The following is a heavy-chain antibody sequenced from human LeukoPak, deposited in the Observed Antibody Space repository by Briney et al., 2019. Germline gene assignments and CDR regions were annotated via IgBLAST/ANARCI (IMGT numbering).Heavy chain of an antibody. J-gene: IGHJ3*02. CDR3: ATGKIVVVSTSIPNVGAFDI. Sequence: GGSLSLSCAASGFTFSSYAMHWVRQAPGKGLEWVAVISYDGSNKYYADSVKGRFTISRDNSKNTLYLQMNSLRAEDTAVYYCATGKIVVVSTSIPNVGAFDIWGQGTMVTVSS. CDR2: ISYDGSNK. D-gene: IGHD3-22*01. V-gene: IGHV3-30*01. CDR1: GFTFSSYA.